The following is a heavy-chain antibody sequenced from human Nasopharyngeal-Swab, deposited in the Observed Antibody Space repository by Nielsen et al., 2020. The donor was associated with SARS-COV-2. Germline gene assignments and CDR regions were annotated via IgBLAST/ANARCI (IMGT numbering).Heavy chain of an antibody. D-gene: IGHD3-9*01. CDR2: SSAYNGNT. V-gene: IGHV1-18*01. CDR1: GYTFTSYG. CDR3: AGDDILIGSMDV. Sequence: ASVKVSCMACGYTFTSYGISWVRQAPGQGVEWMGWSSAYNGNTNYAQKLQGRVTMTTDTSTSTAYMELRSLGSDDTAVYYCAGDDILIGSMDVWGQGTTVTVSS. J-gene: IGHJ6*02.